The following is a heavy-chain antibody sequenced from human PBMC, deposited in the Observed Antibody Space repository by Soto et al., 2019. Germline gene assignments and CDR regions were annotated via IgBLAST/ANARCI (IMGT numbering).Heavy chain of an antibody. J-gene: IGHJ4*02. V-gene: IGHV1-69*01. D-gene: IGHD1-26*01. CDR3: ARVSGYSGSYDY. CDR2: ITPMLGKP. CDR1: GGTFSSYA. Sequence: QVQLVQSGAEVKKPGSSVKVSCKASGGTFSSYAISWVRQAPGQGLEWLGGITPMLGKPSYAQKFQGRVTITADESTTTGYMELSSLRSEDSAIYYCARVSGYSGSYDYWGQGTLVTVSS.